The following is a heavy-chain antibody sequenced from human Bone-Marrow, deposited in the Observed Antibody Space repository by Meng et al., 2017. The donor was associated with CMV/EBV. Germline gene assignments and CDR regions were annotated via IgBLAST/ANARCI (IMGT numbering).Heavy chain of an antibody. CDR3: ARARITIFRVVNGAFDI. J-gene: IGHJ3*02. D-gene: IGHD3-3*01. Sequence: ASVKVSCKASGYTFTSYYMHWVRQAPGQGLEWMGIINPSGGSTSYAQKFQGRVTMTRDTSTSTVYMELSSLRSEDTAVYYCARARITIFRVVNGAFDIWGQGTMVTVSS. CDR2: INPSGGST. V-gene: IGHV1-46*01. CDR1: GYTFTSYY.